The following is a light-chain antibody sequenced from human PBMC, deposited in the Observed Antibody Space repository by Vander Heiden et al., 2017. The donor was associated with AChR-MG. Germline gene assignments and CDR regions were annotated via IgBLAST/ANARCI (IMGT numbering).Light chain of an antibody. CDR2: VNIDGTH. CDR1: SGHSSDA. CDR3: QTWGTGVLV. J-gene: IGLJ3*02. Sequence: QLVLTQSPSASASLAASVKLTCTLSSGHSSDAIAWHQQLPEKGPRYLMKVNIDGTHSKGDGIPDRFSGSSSGAERYLTISSLQSEDEADYYCQTWGTGVLVFGGGTKLTVL. V-gene: IGLV4-69*01.